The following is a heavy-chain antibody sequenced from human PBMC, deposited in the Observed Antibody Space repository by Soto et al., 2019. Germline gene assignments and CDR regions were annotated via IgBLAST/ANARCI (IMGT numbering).Heavy chain of an antibody. J-gene: IGHJ6*02. Sequence: ASVKVSCKASGGTFSSYAISWVRQAPGQGLEWMGRIIPIFGTANYAQKFQGRVTITADESTSTAYMELSSLRSEDTAVYYCARGGTIFGVVIPLANYYYGMDVWGQGTRAPVSS. V-gene: IGHV1-69*13. CDR1: GGTFSSYA. D-gene: IGHD3-3*01. CDR3: ARGGTIFGVVIPLANYYYGMDV. CDR2: IIPIFGTA.